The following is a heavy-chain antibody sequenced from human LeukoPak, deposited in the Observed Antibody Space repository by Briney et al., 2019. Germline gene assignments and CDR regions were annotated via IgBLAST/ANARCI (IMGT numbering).Heavy chain of an antibody. V-gene: IGHV4-39*07. Sequence: SSETLSLTCTVSGGSISSSSYYWGWIRQPPGKGLEWVGSIYYSGSTYYNPSLKSRVTISVDTSKNQFSLKLSSVTAADTAVYYCARGQRRITMRQNLSGFDYWGQGTLVTVSS. D-gene: IGHD3-22*01. J-gene: IGHJ4*02. CDR1: GGSISSSSYY. CDR3: ARGQRRITMRQNLSGFDY. CDR2: IYYSGST.